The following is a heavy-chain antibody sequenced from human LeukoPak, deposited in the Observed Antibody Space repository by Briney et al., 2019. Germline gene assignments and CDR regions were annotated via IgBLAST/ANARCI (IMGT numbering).Heavy chain of an antibody. V-gene: IGHV3-21*01. Sequence: KPGGSLRLSCAASGFTLSSYSMNWVRQAPGKGLEWVSSISSSSSYRYYADSVKGRFAISRDNAKNSLYLQMNSLRAEDTAVYYCARDLRGGRFDYWGQGTLVTVSS. CDR1: GFTLSSYS. D-gene: IGHD3-16*01. J-gene: IGHJ4*02. CDR3: ARDLRGGRFDY. CDR2: ISSSSSYR.